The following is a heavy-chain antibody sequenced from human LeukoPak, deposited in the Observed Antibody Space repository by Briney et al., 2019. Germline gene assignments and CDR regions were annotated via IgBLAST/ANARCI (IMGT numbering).Heavy chain of an antibody. CDR1: GFTFAIHA. Sequence: GGSLRLSFAASGFTFAIHAMTWLRQASGKGVEGVATIDRSGQRTHYADSVKGRFTISRDNSRNTLYLQMNSLRAEDTATYSCTKDVQNDVGATDCWGPGTLVTVSS. V-gene: IGHV3-23*01. J-gene: IGHJ4*02. CDR2: IDRSGQRT. CDR3: TKDVQNDVGATDC. D-gene: IGHD1-26*01.